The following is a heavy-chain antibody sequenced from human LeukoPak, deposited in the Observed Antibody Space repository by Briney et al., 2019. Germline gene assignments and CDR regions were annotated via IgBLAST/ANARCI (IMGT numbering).Heavy chain of an antibody. CDR2: VRSKANSYAT. V-gene: IGHV3-73*01. CDR1: GFTFSGSA. Sequence: GGSLRLSCAASGFTFSGSAIHWVRQASGKGLEWVGRVRSKANSYATAYAASVKGRVTISRDDSKNKAYLQINSLKTDDTAVYYCTRRGDGYNDAFDIWGQGTMVAVSS. J-gene: IGHJ3*02. D-gene: IGHD5-24*01. CDR3: TRRGDGYNDAFDI.